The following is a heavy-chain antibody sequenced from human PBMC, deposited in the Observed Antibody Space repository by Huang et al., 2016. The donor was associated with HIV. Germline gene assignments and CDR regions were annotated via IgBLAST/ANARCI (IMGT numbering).Heavy chain of an antibody. CDR3: AKSIDTALMDV. D-gene: IGHD2-2*02. J-gene: IGHJ6*03. CDR1: GLSFTDSH. V-gene: IGHV3-11*04. CDR2: ISGNSITT. Sequence: QVQLVESGGGLVKPGGSLRLSCVASGLSFTDSHMNWIRQAPGKGLEWLSYISGNSITTYYADSVKGRVTISRDNAKKSLYLQMNSLRVEDTAVYYCAKSIDTALMDVWGKGTTVIVSS.